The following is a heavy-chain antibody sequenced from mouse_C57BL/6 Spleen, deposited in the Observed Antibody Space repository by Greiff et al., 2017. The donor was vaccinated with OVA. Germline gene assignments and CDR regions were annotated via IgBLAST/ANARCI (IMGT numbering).Heavy chain of an antibody. V-gene: IGHV1-64*01. CDR1: GYTFTSYW. D-gene: IGHD2-4*01. CDR3: ARRYYDYDYFDY. J-gene: IGHJ2*01. Sequence: QVQLQQPGAELVKPGASVKLSCKASGYTFTSYWMHWVKQRPGQGLEWIGMIHPNSGSTNYNEKFKSKATLTVDKSSSTAYMQLSSLTSEDSAVYYCARRYYDYDYFDYWGQGTTLTVSS. CDR2: IHPNSGST.